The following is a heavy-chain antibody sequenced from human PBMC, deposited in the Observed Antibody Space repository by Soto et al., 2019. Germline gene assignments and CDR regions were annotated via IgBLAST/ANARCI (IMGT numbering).Heavy chain of an antibody. CDR2: IYYSGST. CDR3: ARDRRYQLLFGDAFDI. Sequence: SETLSLTCTVSGGSISSGGYYWSWIRQHPGKGLEWIGYIYYSGSTYYNPSLKSRVTISVDTSKNQFSLKLSSVTAADTAVYYCARDRRYQLLFGDAFDIWGQGTMVTGSS. J-gene: IGHJ3*02. D-gene: IGHD2-2*01. CDR1: GGSISSGGYY. V-gene: IGHV4-31*03.